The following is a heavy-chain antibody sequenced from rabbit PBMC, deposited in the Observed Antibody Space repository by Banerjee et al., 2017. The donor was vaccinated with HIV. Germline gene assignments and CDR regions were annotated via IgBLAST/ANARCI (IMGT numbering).Heavy chain of an antibody. CDR3: ARGADYAGYGFKL. Sequence: QSLAESGGDLVKPGASLTLTCTASGFSFSSSYYMCWVRQAPGKGLDLISCIYTGSGSAYYASWAQSRFTISKPSSPTVTLQMTSLTAADTATYFCARGADYAGYGFKLWGPGTLVTVS. J-gene: IGHJ4*01. V-gene: IGHV1S40*01. CDR1: GFSFSSSYY. CDR2: IYTGSGSA. D-gene: IGHD7-1*01.